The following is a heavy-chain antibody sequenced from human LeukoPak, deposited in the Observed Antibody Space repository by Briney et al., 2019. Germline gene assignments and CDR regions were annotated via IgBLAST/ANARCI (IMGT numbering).Heavy chain of an antibody. CDR1: GGSFSGYY. CDR2: INHSGST. V-gene: IGHV4-34*01. CDR3: ARGEGPEGI. Sequence: SETLSLTCAVYGGSFSGYYWSWIRQPPGKGLEWIGEINHSGSTNYNPSFKSRVTISVDTSKNQFSLKLSSVTAADTAVYYCARGEGPEGIWGQGTMVTVSS. J-gene: IGHJ3*02.